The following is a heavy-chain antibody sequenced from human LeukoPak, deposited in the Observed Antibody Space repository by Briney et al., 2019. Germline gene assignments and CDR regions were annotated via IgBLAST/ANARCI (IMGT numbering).Heavy chain of an antibody. D-gene: IGHD6-13*01. J-gene: IGHJ4*02. Sequence: ASVKVSCKASGYSFTGYYMHWVRQAPGQGLEWMGWINPNSGGTNYAQKFQGRVTMTRDTSISTAYMGLRSLDETAVYYCATYSSGWYSWGQGTLVTVSS. CDR1: GYSFTGYY. CDR3: ATYSSGWYS. CDR2: INPNSGGT. V-gene: IGHV1-2*02.